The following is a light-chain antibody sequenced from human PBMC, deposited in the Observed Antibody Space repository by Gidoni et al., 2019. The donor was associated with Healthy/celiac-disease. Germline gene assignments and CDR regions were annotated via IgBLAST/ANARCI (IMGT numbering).Light chain of an antibody. CDR2: GAS. Sequence: EIVMTHSPATLSVSPGARATLSCRASQSVSSNLACYQQQSGQAPRLLLYGASTRATCIPARFSSSGSGREFTLTISSLQSEDFAVYYCQQYNNWPPWTFGQGTKVEIK. J-gene: IGKJ1*01. CDR1: QSVSSN. V-gene: IGKV3-15*01. CDR3: QQYNNWPPWT.